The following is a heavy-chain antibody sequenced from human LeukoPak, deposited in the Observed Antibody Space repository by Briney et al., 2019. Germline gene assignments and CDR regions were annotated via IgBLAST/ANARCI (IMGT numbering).Heavy chain of an antibody. CDR2: IYYSGST. D-gene: IGHD2/OR15-2a*01. CDR1: SDSISSYY. Sequence: SETLSLTCTVSSDSISSYYWNWIRQPPGKGLEWIGDIYYSGSTNYNPSLKSRVNISVDTSKNQFSLKLSSVTAGDTAVYYCARDLSKANYYYYMDVWGKGTTVTVSS. CDR3: ARDLSKANYYYYMDV. V-gene: IGHV4-59*01. J-gene: IGHJ6*03.